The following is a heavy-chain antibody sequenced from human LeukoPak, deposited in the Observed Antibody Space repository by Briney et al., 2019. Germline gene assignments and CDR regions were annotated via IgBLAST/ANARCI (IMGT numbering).Heavy chain of an antibody. D-gene: IGHD3-9*01. CDR3: ARQDYDILTGYYNRGNFDY. CDR2: IYYSGST. CDR1: GVSISSSSYY. J-gene: IGHJ4*02. V-gene: IGHV4-39*01. Sequence: KPSETLSLTCTVSGVSISSSSYYWGWIRQPPGKGLEWIGSIYYSGSTHYNPSLTSRLTISVDTSKNPFSLKLSSVTAAYTAVYYCARQDYDILTGYYNRGNFDYWGQGTLVTVSS.